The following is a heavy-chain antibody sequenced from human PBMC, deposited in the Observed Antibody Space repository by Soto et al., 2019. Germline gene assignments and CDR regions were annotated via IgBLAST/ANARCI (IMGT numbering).Heavy chain of an antibody. CDR3: AKIGHISTIVGEVFQP. CDR1: GFTFNNYA. Sequence: PGGSLRLSCAASGFTFNNYAMSWVRQAPGKGLEWVSYISGGGETTYSADSVKGRFTISRDNSRNTLYLQINNLRAEDTALYYCAKIGHISTIVGEVFQPWGQGTLVTVSS. V-gene: IGHV3-23*01. CDR2: ISGGGETT. D-gene: IGHD3-22*01. J-gene: IGHJ1*01.